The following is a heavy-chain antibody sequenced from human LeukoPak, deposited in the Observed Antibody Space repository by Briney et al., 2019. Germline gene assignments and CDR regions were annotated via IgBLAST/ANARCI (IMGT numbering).Heavy chain of an antibody. V-gene: IGHV1-46*01. CDR2: INPSNGDT. CDR3: ARESDVGKDFDC. CDR1: GYTFTGYY. J-gene: IGHJ4*02. Sequence: ASVKVSCKASGYTFTGYYIHLVRQAPGQGLEWMGIINPSNGDTYYAQRFQGRVTMTRDTSTSTVYMELSSLDSEDTAVYYCARESDVGKDFDCWGQGTLVTVSS. D-gene: IGHD1-1*01.